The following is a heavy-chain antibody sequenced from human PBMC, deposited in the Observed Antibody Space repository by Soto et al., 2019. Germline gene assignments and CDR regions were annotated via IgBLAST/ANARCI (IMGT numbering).Heavy chain of an antibody. V-gene: IGHV3-33*01. CDR3: ARDGRSGVPAAMLPGPY. D-gene: IGHD2-2*01. CDR2: IWYDGTNK. CDR1: GISFNNFG. Sequence: GGSLRLSCAASGISFNNFGMHWVRQAPGKGLEWVAAIWYDGTNKYYSDSVKGRFTISRDDSKNTLYLQMNSLRAEDTAVYYCARDGRSGVPAAMLPGPYWGQGTLVTVSS. J-gene: IGHJ4*02.